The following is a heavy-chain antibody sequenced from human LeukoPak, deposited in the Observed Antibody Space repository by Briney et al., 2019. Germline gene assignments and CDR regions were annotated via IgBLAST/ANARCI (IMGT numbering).Heavy chain of an antibody. CDR2: ISNGGGYI. CDR1: GFTFSNYN. Sequence: PGGSLRLSCAASGFTFSNYNMDWVRQAPGKGLEWVSFISNGGGYIYYTDSVKGRFTISRDNAKNSLFLQMNSLRAEDTAVYYCARAQFDSWGQGTLVTVSS. J-gene: IGHJ4*02. CDR3: ARAQFDS. V-gene: IGHV3-21*01.